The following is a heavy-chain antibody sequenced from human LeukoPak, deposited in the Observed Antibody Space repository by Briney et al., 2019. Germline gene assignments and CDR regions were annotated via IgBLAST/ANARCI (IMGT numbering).Heavy chain of an antibody. V-gene: IGHV3-9*01. J-gene: IGHJ6*03. CDR1: GFTFDDYA. CDR2: ISWNSGSI. CDR3: AKDRHDYYYYMDV. Sequence: GGSLRLSCAASGFTFDDYAMHWVRQAPGKGLEWVSGISWNSGSIGYADSVKGRFTISRDNAKNSLYLQMNSLRAEDTVLYYCAKDRHDYYYYMDVWGKGTTVTVSS.